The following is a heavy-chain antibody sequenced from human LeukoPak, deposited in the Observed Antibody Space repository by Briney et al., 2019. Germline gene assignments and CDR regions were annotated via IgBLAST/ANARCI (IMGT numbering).Heavy chain of an antibody. V-gene: IGHV4-34*01. CDR2: INHSGST. Sequence: SETLSLTCAVYGGSFSGYYWSWIRQPPGKGLEWIGEINHSGSTNYNPSLKSRVTISVDTSKNQFSLKLSSVTAADTAVYYCARGPYCGGDCYSHLGYWGQGTLITVSS. D-gene: IGHD2-21*02. CDR1: GGSFSGYY. CDR3: ARGPYCGGDCYSHLGY. J-gene: IGHJ4*02.